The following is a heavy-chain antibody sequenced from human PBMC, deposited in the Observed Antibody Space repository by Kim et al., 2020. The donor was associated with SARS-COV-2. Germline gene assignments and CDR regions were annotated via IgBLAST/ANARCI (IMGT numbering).Heavy chain of an antibody. V-gene: IGHV4-31*03. D-gene: IGHD6-6*01. CDR3: AIQAARPGHGVVWFYP. J-gene: IGHJ5*02. CDR1: NGSISSGGYN. Sequence: SETLSLTCTVSNGSISSGGYNWSWIRQHPGKGLEWIGYIYYSGSTYYNPSLRSRLTISVDTSKNQSSLKLTSVTAADTAVYYCAIQAARPGHGVVWFYPWGQGTLVTVSS. CDR2: IYYSGST.